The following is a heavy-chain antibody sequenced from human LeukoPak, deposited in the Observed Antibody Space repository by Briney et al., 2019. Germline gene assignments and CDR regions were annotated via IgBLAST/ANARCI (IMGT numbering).Heavy chain of an antibody. J-gene: IGHJ4*02. CDR2: INSDGNDA. V-gene: IGHV3-74*01. CDR3: ARDRFLRRPEPADY. D-gene: IGHD1-14*01. Sequence: GGSLRLSCAVSGFTFSGYWMSWVRQAPGKGLVWVSRINSDGNDATYADSVKGRFTISRDNAKNSLYLQMNSLRAEDTALYYCARDRFLRRPEPADYWGQGTLVTVSS. CDR1: GFTFSGYW.